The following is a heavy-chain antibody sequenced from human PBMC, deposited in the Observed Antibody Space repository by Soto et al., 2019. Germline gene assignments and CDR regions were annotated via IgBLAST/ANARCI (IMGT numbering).Heavy chain of an antibody. CDR2: ISGSGGGT. CDR3: AKPSAAAAPDL. V-gene: IGHV3-23*01. D-gene: IGHD6-13*01. Sequence: EVQLLESGGGLVQPGGSLRLSCAASGFTFSSYAMSWVRQAPGKGLEWVSLISGSGGGTYYADSVKGRFTISRDNSQNKIYLPINRLRAEETAVYFRAKPSAAAAPDLWGQGTLVTVSS. J-gene: IGHJ5*02. CDR1: GFTFSSYA.